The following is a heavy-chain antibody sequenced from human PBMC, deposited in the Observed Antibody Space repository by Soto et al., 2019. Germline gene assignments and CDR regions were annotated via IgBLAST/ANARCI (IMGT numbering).Heavy chain of an antibody. CDR2: INACNGNT. V-gene: IGHV1-3*01. J-gene: IGHJ4*02. Sequence: VSGKVSCKASGYTFTSYAMHSVRQAPGQRLEWMGWINACNGNTKYSQKYQGRVTMTKDTSTSTAYMELRSLRFDDTAVYYCAREFRYYFDYWGQGTLVTVSS. CDR1: GYTFTSYA. CDR3: AREFRYYFDY.